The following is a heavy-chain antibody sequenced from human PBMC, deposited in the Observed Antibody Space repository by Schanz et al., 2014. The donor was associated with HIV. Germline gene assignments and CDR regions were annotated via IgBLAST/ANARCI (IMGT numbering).Heavy chain of an antibody. Sequence: QVQLVESGGGVVQPGRSLRLSCVASGFTFDNYGMHWVRQAPGKGLEWVAVLSYDGTNKHYADSVKGRFTISRDNSKNTLYLQMKSLRAEDTAVYYCAKDRNYYDSRYRGKGNYYYYYGMDVWGQGTTVTVSS. CDR1: GFTFDNYG. V-gene: IGHV3-30*18. CDR3: AKDRNYYDSRYRGKGNYYYYYGMDV. D-gene: IGHD3-22*01. J-gene: IGHJ6*02. CDR2: LSYDGTNK.